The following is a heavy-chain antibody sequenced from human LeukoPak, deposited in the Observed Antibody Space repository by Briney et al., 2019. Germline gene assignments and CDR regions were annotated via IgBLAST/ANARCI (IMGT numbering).Heavy chain of an antibody. Sequence: GGSLRLSCAASGFTVSSNYMSWVRQAPGKGLEWVSVIYSGGSIYYADSVKGRFTISGDNSKNTLYLQMNSLRAEDTAVYYCARTILRGNYFDYWGQGTLVTVSS. CDR2: IYSGGSI. D-gene: IGHD2-21*01. CDR1: GFTVSSNY. CDR3: ARTILRGNYFDY. J-gene: IGHJ4*02. V-gene: IGHV3-53*01.